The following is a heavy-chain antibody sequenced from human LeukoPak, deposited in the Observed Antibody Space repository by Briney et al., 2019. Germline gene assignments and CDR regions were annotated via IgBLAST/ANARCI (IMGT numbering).Heavy chain of an antibody. J-gene: IGHJ4*02. V-gene: IGHV4-34*01. CDR2: INHSGST. Sequence: SETLSLTCAVYGGSFSGYYWSWIRQPPGKGLEWIGEINHSGSTNYNPSLKSRVTISVDTSKNQFSLKLSSVTAADTAVYYCARGRVYIVVVSAAMSRYFDYWGQGTLVTVSS. CDR3: ARGRVYIVVVSAAMSRYFDY. CDR1: GGSFSGYY. D-gene: IGHD2-2*01.